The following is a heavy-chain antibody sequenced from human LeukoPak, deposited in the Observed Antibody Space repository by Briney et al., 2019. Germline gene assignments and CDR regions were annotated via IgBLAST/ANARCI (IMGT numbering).Heavy chain of an antibody. CDR3: ARGTYSSSSFWFDP. CDR2: IYTRGST. J-gene: IGHJ5*02. Sequence: QPSETLSLTCTVSGDSINSHYWSWIRQPPGKGLEWIGFIYTRGSTNYNPSLRSRVTISLDTSKAHFSLILSSVTAADTAVYVCARGTYSSSSFWFDPWGQGTLVTVSS. D-gene: IGHD6-6*01. CDR1: GDSINSHY. V-gene: IGHV4-4*09.